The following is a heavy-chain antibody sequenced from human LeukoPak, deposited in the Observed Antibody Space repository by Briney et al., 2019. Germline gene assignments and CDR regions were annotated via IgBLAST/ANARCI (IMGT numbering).Heavy chain of an antibody. V-gene: IGHV3-74*01. D-gene: IGHD2-15*01. Sequence: GGSLRLSCTASGFSVSTYWMNWVRQAPGKGLVWVSRLSNDETLISYADSVKGRFTISRDNSKNTLYLQMNSLRAEDTAVYYCARGGYCSGGSCYTLPPNWFDPWGQGTLVTVSS. CDR1: GFSVSTYW. CDR3: ARGGYCSGGSCYTLPPNWFDP. J-gene: IGHJ5*02. CDR2: LSNDETLI.